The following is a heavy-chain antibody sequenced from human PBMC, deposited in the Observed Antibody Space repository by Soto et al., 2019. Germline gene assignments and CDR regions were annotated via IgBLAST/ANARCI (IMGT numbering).Heavy chain of an antibody. CDR3: ARDRVIRYTGYELDL. D-gene: IGHD3-9*01. V-gene: IGHV3-30-3*01. Sequence: QMQLLGSGGGEVQPGKALRLSCAASGFAFNSQCMQWVRQAPGKGLEWLALMTSDGSSKFYADSVKGRCTISRDNSKNTLYLEMNSLRSEDSAVYYCARDRVIRYTGYELDLWGQGTLVTVSS. J-gene: IGHJ5*02. CDR2: MTSDGSSK. CDR1: GFAFNSQC.